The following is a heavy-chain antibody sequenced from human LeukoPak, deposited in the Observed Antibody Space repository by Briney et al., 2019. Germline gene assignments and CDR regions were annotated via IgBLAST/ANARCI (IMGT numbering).Heavy chain of an antibody. CDR2: IYYSGSA. D-gene: IGHD4-17*01. J-gene: IGHJ4*02. CDR3: ARGFAYGDTGSFDY. V-gene: IGHV4-59*01. Sequence: SETLSLSCTVSGGSISSYHWSWIRQPPGKGLEWIGYIYYSGSATYNPSLTSRVTISVDTSKNQFSLKLNSVTAADTAMYYCARGFAYGDTGSFDYWGQGTLVTVSS. CDR1: GGSISSYH.